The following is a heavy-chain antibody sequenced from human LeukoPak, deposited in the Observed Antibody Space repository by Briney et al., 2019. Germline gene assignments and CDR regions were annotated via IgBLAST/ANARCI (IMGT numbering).Heavy chain of an antibody. Sequence: GGSLSLSCAVSGFTLSSYWMRWVRQAPGKGLEWVANIKKDGGEKYYVGSVKGRFTIARDNAAPSLYLQVNSMRAEDTAVYCCARHLSGITGCAYGRGIDYWGQGTLVTVSS. J-gene: IGHJ4*02. CDR2: IKKDGGEK. V-gene: IGHV3-7*01. D-gene: IGHD1-14*01. CDR1: GFTLSSYW. CDR3: ARHLSGITGCAYGRGIDY.